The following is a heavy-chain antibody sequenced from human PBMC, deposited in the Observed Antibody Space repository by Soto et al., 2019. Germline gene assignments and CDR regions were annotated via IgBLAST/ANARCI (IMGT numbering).Heavy chain of an antibody. CDR2: FDPEDGET. J-gene: IGHJ4*02. CDR3: ARGRSQQCLVGEFDY. CDR1: GYTLTELS. Sequence: GASVKVSCKVSGYTLTELSMHWVRQAPGKGLEWMGGFDPEDGETIYAQKFQGRVTITADESISTAYMELSSLRSEDTAVYYCARGRSQQCLVGEFDYWAQGTLVTVSS. D-gene: IGHD6-19*01. V-gene: IGHV1-24*01.